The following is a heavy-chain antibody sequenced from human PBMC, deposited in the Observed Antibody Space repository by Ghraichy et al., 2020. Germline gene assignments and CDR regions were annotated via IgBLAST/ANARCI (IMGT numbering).Heavy chain of an antibody. CDR3: AREVTDAQDNYFDY. Sequence: SETLSLTCAVSGGSISSGGYSWSWIRQPPGKGLEWIGYIYHSGSTYYNPSLKSRVTISVDRSKNQFSLKLSSVTAADTAVYYCAREVTDAQDNYFDYWGQGTLVTVSS. D-gene: IGHD4-23*01. CDR2: IYHSGST. J-gene: IGHJ4*02. V-gene: IGHV4-30-2*01. CDR1: GGSISSGGYS.